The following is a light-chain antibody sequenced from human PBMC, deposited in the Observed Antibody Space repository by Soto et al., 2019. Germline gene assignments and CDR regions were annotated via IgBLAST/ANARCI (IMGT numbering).Light chain of an antibody. CDR3: ATWDGSLPAEV. CDR2: DNN. J-gene: IGLJ2*01. CDR1: SSNIGNNY. V-gene: IGLV1-51*01. Sequence: QSVLTQPPSVSAAPGQKVTISCSGSSSNIGNNYVSWYQQLPGTAPKLLIYDNNKRPSGIPDRFSGSKSGTSGTLDITGLQTGDEADYYCATWDGSLPAEVFGGGTKRTVL.